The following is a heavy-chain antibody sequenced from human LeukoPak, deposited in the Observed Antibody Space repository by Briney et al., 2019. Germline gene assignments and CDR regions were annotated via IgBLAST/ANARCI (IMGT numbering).Heavy chain of an antibody. Sequence: PGGSLRLSCAASGFTLSSYGMHWVRQAPGMGLVWVSRIKTYGSSTTYADSVKGRFTISRDNAKNTLYLQMNSLRAEDTAVYYCARAISGSYGYFDYWGQGTLVTVSS. J-gene: IGHJ4*02. CDR2: IKTYGSST. V-gene: IGHV3-74*01. CDR3: ARAISGSYGYFDY. D-gene: IGHD1-26*01. CDR1: GFTLSSYG.